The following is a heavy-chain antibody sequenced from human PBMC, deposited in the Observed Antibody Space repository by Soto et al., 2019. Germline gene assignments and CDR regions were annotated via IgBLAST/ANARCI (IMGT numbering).Heavy chain of an antibody. V-gene: IGHV4-59*08. Sequence: QVQFQESGPGLVKPSETLSLTCTVSGGSISNSYCSCFRQPPGKGLEWFGYIKYNGDSAYNFSLKWRVTMSMDTSKTQFSLMLESVTATDTAVYYCARHGFGSLHGLVDVWGQGTTVIVSS. CDR1: GGSISNSY. CDR2: IKYNGDS. CDR3: ARHGFGSLHGLVDV. D-gene: IGHD3-10*01. J-gene: IGHJ6*02.